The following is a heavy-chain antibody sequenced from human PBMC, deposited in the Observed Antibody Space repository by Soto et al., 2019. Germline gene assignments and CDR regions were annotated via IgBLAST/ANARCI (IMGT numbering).Heavy chain of an antibody. Sequence: SETLSLTCTVSGGSISSCSYYWGWVRQPPGKGLECIGSVYCSGRTYYNPSLKSRVTISVDTSKNQFSLKLSSVTAADTAVYYCARALGITMVRGVITGMDVWGQGTTVTVSS. D-gene: IGHD3-10*01. CDR2: VYCSGRT. CDR1: GGSISSCSYY. V-gene: IGHV4-39*01. J-gene: IGHJ6*02. CDR3: ARALGITMVRGVITGMDV.